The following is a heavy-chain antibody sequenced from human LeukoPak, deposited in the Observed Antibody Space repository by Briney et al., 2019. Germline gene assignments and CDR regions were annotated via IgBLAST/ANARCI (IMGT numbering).Heavy chain of an antibody. J-gene: IGHJ4*02. CDR3: ARDRDGYNSFDY. D-gene: IGHD5-24*01. V-gene: IGHV3-74*01. CDR1: GFTFSTYW. Sequence: PGGSLRLSCAASGFTFSTYWMHWARQAPGKGLMWVSRINSDGSSTSYADSVKGRFTISRDNAKNTLYLQMSSLRADDTALYYCARDRDGYNSFDYWGQGTLVTVSS. CDR2: INSDGSST.